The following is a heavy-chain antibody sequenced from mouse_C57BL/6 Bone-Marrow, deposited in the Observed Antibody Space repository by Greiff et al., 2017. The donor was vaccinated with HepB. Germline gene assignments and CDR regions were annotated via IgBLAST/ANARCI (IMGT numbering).Heavy chain of an antibody. CDR1: GFTFSDYG. V-gene: IGHV5-17*01. J-gene: IGHJ4*01. Sequence: EVQLQESGGGLVKPGGSLKLSCAASGFTFSDYGMHWVRQAPEKGLEWVAYISSGSSTIYYADTVKGRFTISRDNAKNTLFLQMTSLRSEDTAMYYCARRWCYAMDYCGQGTSVTVSS. D-gene: IGHD1-1*02. CDR2: ISSGSSTI. CDR3: ARRWCYAMDY.